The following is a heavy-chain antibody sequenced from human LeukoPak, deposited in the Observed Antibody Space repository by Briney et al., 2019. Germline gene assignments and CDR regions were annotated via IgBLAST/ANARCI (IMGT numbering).Heavy chain of an antibody. CDR2: ISGSDGST. J-gene: IGHJ3*01. Sequence: PGGSLRLSCAASGFTFSSFAMSWVRQAPGKGLEWVSAISGSDGSTYYADSVKGRFTISRDNSKNTLFLQMNSLRAEDTAVYYCAKDRSCTGSSCNIGSWGQGTMVTVSS. CDR3: AKDRSCTGSSCNIGS. D-gene: IGHD2-2*02. V-gene: IGHV3-23*01. CDR1: GFTFSSFA.